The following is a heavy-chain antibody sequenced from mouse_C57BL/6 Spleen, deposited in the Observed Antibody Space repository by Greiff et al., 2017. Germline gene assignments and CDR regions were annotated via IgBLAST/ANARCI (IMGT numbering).Heavy chain of an antibody. Sequence: EVQLVESGPGLVKPSQSLSLTCSVTGYSITSGYYWNWIRQFPGNKLEWMGYISYDGSNNYNPSLKNRIPITRDTSKNQFFLKLNSVTTEDTATYYCAREDSNYGDYAMDYWGQGTSVTVSS. J-gene: IGHJ4*01. CDR3: AREDSNYGDYAMDY. CDR2: ISYDGSN. CDR1: GYSITSGYY. V-gene: IGHV3-6*01. D-gene: IGHD2-5*01.